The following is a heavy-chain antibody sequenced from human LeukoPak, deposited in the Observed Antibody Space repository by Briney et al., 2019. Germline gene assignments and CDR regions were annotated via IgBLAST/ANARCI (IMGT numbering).Heavy chain of an antibody. D-gene: IGHD6-13*01. V-gene: IGHV1-69*05. Sequence: SVKVSCKASGGTFTSSVISWVRQAPGQGREWMGGIIPIFGTRNYAQRFQGRVTITTDESTSTAYMELSSLRSEDTAVYYCARVMVQQQLDLWGQGTLVTVSS. CDR1: GGTFTSSV. CDR2: IIPIFGTR. CDR3: ARVMVQQQLDL. J-gene: IGHJ5*02.